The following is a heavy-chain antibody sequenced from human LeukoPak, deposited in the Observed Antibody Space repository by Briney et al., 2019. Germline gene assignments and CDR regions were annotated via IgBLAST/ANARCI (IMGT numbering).Heavy chain of an antibody. J-gene: IGHJ6*03. CDR2: IIAMLGTA. V-gene: IGHV1-69*05. Sequence: ASVKVSCKASGGTFSSYAISWGRQAPGQGVEWRGGIIAMLGTAKYAQKSQDRVTLTTDESTSTAYMELSSLRSEDTAVYYCAREGNYDILPGYFSTYYYMDVWGKGTTVTVSS. CDR3: AREGNYDILPGYFSTYYYMDV. CDR1: GGTFSSYA. D-gene: IGHD3-9*01.